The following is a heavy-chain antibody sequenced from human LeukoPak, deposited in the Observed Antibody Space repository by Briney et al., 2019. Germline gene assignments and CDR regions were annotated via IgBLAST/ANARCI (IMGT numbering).Heavy chain of an antibody. J-gene: IGHJ4*02. CDR1: GFTFGSYW. D-gene: IGHD4-17*01. Sequence: GGSLRLSCAASGFTFGSYWMHWVRQAPGKGLVWVSRISVDGNSTDNADSVKGRFTISRDNAKNTLYLQMNSLRAEDTAVYYCARREPAKTTVTTGRALDYWGQGTLVTVSS. CDR2: ISVDGNST. CDR3: ARREPAKTTVTTGRALDY. V-gene: IGHV3-74*01.